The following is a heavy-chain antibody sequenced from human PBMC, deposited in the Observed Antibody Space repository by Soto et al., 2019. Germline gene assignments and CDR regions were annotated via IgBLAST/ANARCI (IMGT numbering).Heavy chain of an antibody. CDR3: AAEYGGNSA. D-gene: IGHD4-17*01. CDR2: IIPILGIA. J-gene: IGHJ4*02. V-gene: IGHV1-69*02. CDR1: VGTFSTYT. Sequence: QVQLVQSGAEVKKPGSSVKVSCKPSVGTFSTYTISWVRQAPGQGLEWMGRIIPILGIANYAQKFQGRVTITADRSTSTAYMELSSLRSEDTAVYYCAAEYGGNSAWGQGTLVTVSS.